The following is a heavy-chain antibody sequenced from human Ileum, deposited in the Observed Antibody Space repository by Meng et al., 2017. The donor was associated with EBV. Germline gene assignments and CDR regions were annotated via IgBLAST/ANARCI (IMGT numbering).Heavy chain of an antibody. D-gene: IGHD3-10*01. J-gene: IGHJ4*02. CDR1: GYPFTGYY. Sequence: QVQLGRSGAEVRNPGAPVKVSCKASGYPFTGYYIHWVRQAPGQGLEWMGRINGNSGGTDYARKFRGRVTMTRDTSISTAYMELSGLRSDDTAIYYCARDQYYASGTKDYWGQGTLVTVSS. CDR2: INGNSGGT. CDR3: ARDQYYASGTKDY. V-gene: IGHV1-2*06.